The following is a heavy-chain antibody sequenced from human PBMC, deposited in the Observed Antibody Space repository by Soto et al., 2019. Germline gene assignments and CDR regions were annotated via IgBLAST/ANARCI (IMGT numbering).Heavy chain of an antibody. Sequence: SLKVSCKASGGTFSSYAISWVRQAPGQGLEWMGGIIPIFGTANYAQKFQGRVTITADESTSTAYMELSSLRSEETAVYYCARDTGPGGYSYGSFDYWGQGTLVTVSS. CDR2: IIPIFGTA. D-gene: IGHD5-18*01. CDR3: ARDTGPGGYSYGSFDY. V-gene: IGHV1-69*13. CDR1: GGTFSSYA. J-gene: IGHJ4*02.